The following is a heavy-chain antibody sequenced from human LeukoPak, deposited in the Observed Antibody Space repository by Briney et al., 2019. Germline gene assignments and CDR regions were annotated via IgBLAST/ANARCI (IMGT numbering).Heavy chain of an antibody. CDR1: GGTFSSYA. Sequence: KISCKASGGTFSSYAISWVRQAPGQGLEWMGRIIPIFGTANYAQKFQGRVTITTDESTSTAYMELSSLRSEDTAVYYCATPNHIVVVTASDDAFDIWGQGTMVTVSS. CDR2: IIPIFGTA. V-gene: IGHV1-69*05. CDR3: ATPNHIVVVTASDDAFDI. D-gene: IGHD2-21*02. J-gene: IGHJ3*02.